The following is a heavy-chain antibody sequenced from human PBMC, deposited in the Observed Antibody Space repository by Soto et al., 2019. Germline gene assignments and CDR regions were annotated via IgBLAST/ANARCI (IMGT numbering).Heavy chain of an antibody. CDR3: ARSGAYCTSITCLFDAF. CDR1: GYTFTSYG. D-gene: IGHD1-26*01. Sequence: QVQLVQSGAEVKKPGASVKVSCRASGYTFTSYGYAWVRQAPGQGLEWMGWISAYNGDTNYAQKFLDRVTLTTDTSTTTVYMELRNLGSDDTAIYYCARSGAYCTSITCLFDAFWGLGTLVTVSS. J-gene: IGHJ4*02. V-gene: IGHV1-18*01. CDR2: ISAYNGDT.